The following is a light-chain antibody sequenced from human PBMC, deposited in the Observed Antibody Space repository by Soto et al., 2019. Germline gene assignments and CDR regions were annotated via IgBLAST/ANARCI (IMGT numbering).Light chain of an antibody. Sequence: DIQMTQSPSTLSASVGDRVTITCRASQSISSWLAWYQQKPGKAPKLLIYDASSLESGVPSSISGSGSGTEFTLTISILQPDDFATYCCQQYYSYPRTFGPGTKVDIK. V-gene: IGKV1-5*01. CDR3: QQYYSYPRT. CDR2: DAS. J-gene: IGKJ1*01. CDR1: QSISSW.